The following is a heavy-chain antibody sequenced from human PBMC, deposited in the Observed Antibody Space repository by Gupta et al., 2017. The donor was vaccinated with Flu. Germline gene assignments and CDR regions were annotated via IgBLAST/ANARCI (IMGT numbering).Heavy chain of an antibody. J-gene: IGHJ6*02. D-gene: IGHD3-3*01. CDR3: XRXGPRVVPTNYYYYYYGMDV. CDR2: IYTSGST. CDR1: GGSISSGSYY. V-gene: IGHV4-61*02. Sequence: QVQLQESGPGLVKPSQTLSLTCTVSGGSISSGSYYWSWIRQPAGKGLEWIGRIYTSGSTNYNPSLKSRVTISVDTSKNQFSLKLSSVTAADTAVYYCXRXGPRVVPTNYYYYYYGMDVWGQGTTVTVSS.